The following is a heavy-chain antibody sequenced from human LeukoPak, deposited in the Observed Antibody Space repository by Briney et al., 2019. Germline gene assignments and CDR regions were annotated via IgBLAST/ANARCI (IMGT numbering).Heavy chain of an antibody. CDR2: VFYTGDT. D-gene: IGHD5-24*01. CDR1: GGSISSSSYF. J-gene: IGHJ3*02. CDR3: ARVLRDGHNDPFDN. Sequence: PSETLSLTCTVSGGSISSSSYFWGWIRQPPEKGLEWIGSVFYTGDTYYSPSLKSRVTLPVDTSKNHFSLRLTSVTAADAAVYYCARVLRDGHNDPFDNWGQGTLVTVSS. V-gene: IGHV4-39*01.